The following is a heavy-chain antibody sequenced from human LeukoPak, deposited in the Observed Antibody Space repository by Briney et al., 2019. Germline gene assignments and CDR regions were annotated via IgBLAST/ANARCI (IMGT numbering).Heavy chain of an antibody. J-gene: IGHJ4*02. V-gene: IGHV3-23*01. Sequence: PGGSLRLSCEASGFTFSNYGMSWVRQAPGKGLEWVSAICGSGSDTDYADSVRGRFTISRDNSKNTLYLQMNSLRGDDTADYYCAKNTALRGGFFDHWGEGGLVTVSS. CDR1: GFTFSNYG. CDR2: ICGSGSDT. D-gene: IGHD4-17*01. CDR3: AKNTALRGGFFDH.